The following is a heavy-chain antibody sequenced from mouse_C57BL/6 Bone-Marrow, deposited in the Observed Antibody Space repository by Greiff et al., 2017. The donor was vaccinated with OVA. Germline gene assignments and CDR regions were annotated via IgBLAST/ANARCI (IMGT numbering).Heavy chain of an antibody. Sequence: VQLQQSGAELVRPGASVKLSCTASGFNIKDDYMHWVKQRPEQGLEWIGWIDPENGDTEYAAKFQGKATITADTSSNTAYLQLSSLTSEDTAVYYCTPHGSSMDYWGQVTSVTVSS. D-gene: IGHD1-1*01. CDR1: GFNIKDDY. CDR2: IDPENGDT. CDR3: TPHGSSMDY. V-gene: IGHV14-4*01. J-gene: IGHJ4*01.